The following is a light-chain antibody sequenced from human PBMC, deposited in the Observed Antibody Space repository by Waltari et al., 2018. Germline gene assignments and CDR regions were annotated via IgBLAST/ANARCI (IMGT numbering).Light chain of an antibody. Sequence: EIVLTQSPATLSLSPGERATLPCRASQSVGKSLAWYQQKPGQAPRLLIYDASSRATGIPDRFSGSGFGTDFSLTISRLEPEDFAVYYCQKYVSLPATFGQGTKVEIK. CDR2: DAS. V-gene: IGKV3-20*01. CDR3: QKYVSLPAT. J-gene: IGKJ1*01. CDR1: QSVGKS.